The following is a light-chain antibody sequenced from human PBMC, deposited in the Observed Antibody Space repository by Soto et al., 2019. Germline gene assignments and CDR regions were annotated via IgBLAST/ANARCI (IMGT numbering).Light chain of an antibody. CDR1: KLGDKY. Sequence: SYELTQPPSVSVSPGQTASITCSGDKLGDKYACWYQQKPGQSPVLVIYQDTKRPSGITERFSGSNSGNTAPLTIRGTQAMDEADYYCQAWDSSTVVFGGGTKVTVL. V-gene: IGLV3-1*01. CDR2: QDT. J-gene: IGLJ2*01. CDR3: QAWDSSTVV.